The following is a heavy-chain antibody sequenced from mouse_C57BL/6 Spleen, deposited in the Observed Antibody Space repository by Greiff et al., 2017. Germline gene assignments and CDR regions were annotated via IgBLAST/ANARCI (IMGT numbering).Heavy chain of an antibody. D-gene: IGHD1-1*01. V-gene: IGHV1-59*01. CDR2: INPSDSYT. Sequence: QVQLQQPGAELVRPGTSVKLSCKASGYNFNSYWMHWVKQRPGQGLEWIGVINPSDSYTKYNQQFKGKSTLTIDTSSSTAYMHLISLTSEDSAVYYCARAYYGSSPWFAYWGQGTLVTVSA. J-gene: IGHJ3*01. CDR3: ARAYYGSSPWFAY. CDR1: GYNFNSYW.